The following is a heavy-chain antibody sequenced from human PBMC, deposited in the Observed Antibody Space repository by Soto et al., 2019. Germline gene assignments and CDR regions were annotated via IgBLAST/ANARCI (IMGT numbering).Heavy chain of an antibody. CDR2: IIPIFGTE. CDR1: GGTFSRHA. CDR3: ARGWGYDSNDYYYAY. J-gene: IGHJ4*02. D-gene: IGHD3-22*01. Sequence: QVQLVQSGAEVRKPGSSVKVSCKASGGTFSRHAISWVRQAPGQGLEWMGGIIPIFGTENHAQKFQGRVTIIEDESTSTVYMELSSLRSEDTAMYYCARGWGYDSNDYYYAYWGQGTLVIVSS. V-gene: IGHV1-69*01.